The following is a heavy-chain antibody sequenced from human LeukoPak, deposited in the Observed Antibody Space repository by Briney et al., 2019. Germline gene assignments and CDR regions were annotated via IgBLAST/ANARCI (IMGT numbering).Heavy chain of an antibody. D-gene: IGHD3-10*01. V-gene: IGHV1-2*06. CDR1: GYTFTAYY. Sequence: GASVKVSCKASGYTFTAYYIHWVRQAPGQGLEWMGRINPKNGDTNYAQKFQDRVTITRDTSMSAAYMEISRLTYDDTAVYYCARVVGDYYGSGSYFGYYFDYWGQGTLATVSS. J-gene: IGHJ4*02. CDR2: INPKNGDT. CDR3: ARVVGDYYGSGSYFGYYFDY.